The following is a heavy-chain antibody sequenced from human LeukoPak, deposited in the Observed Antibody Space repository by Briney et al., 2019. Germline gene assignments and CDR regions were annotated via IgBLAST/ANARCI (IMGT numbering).Heavy chain of an antibody. J-gene: IGHJ2*01. V-gene: IGHV3-15*01. D-gene: IGHD4-17*01. CDR3: TSERVTVTTYFDL. CDR2: IKSQTDGGNT. Sequence: WGSLRLSCAASGCTFSNACMSWVRRAPRGGREWVGRIKSQTDGGNTNYAAHGQGRITISRDDTKNTLNLQFVSLKTEATDEYYGTSERVTVTTYFDLWGRGTLVTVSS. CDR1: GCTFSNAC.